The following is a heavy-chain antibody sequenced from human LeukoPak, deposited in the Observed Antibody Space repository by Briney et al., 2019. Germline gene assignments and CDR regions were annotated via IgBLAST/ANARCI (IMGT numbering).Heavy chain of an antibody. D-gene: IGHD3-9*01. Sequence: PSETLSLTCTVPGGSISSYYWSWIRQPPGKGLEWFAYIYYSGSTNYNPSLKSRVTISVDTSKNQFSLKLSSVTAADTAVYYCARDHYDILTGSDGMDVWGQGTTVTVSS. J-gene: IGHJ6*02. CDR3: ARDHYDILTGSDGMDV. CDR2: IYYSGST. CDR1: GGSISSYY. V-gene: IGHV4-59*01.